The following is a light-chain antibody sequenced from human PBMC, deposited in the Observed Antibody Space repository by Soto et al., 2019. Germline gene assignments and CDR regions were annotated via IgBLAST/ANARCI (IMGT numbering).Light chain of an antibody. CDR3: QQRSNWPPT. CDR1: QSVSSY. CDR2: DAS. Sequence: EIVLTQSPATLSLSPGERATLSCRASQSVSSYLAWYQQKPGQAPRLLIYDASNRATGIPARFSGSGSGTDFTLTITGLEPADFAVYYCQQRSNWPPTFGGGTKVEIK. V-gene: IGKV3-11*01. J-gene: IGKJ4*01.